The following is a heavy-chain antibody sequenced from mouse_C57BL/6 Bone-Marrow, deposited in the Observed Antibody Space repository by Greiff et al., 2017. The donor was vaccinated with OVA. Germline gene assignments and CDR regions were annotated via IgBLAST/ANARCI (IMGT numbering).Heavy chain of an antibody. CDR3: ASLSPGFAY. CDR2: IWSGGST. Sequence: QVQLKESGPGLVQPSQSLSITCTVSGFSLTSSGVPWVRQSPGKGLEWLGVIWSGGSTDYNAAFISRLSISKDNSKSQVFFKMNSLQADDTAIYYCASLSPGFAYWGQGTLVTVSA. J-gene: IGHJ3*01. V-gene: IGHV2-2*01. CDR1: GFSLTSSG.